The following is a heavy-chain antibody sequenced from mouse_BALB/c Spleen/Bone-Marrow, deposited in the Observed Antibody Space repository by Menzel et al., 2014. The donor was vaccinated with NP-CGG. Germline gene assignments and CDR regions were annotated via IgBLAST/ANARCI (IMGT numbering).Heavy chain of an antibody. J-gene: IGHJ4*01. CDR1: GYTFTDYS. V-gene: IGHV1-67*01. CDR3: ARRGSMDY. Sequence: QVQLQQSGAELVRPGVSVKISCKGSGYTFTDYSIHWVRQSHAKSLEWIGVISTYYGDANYNQKFKGKATMTVDKSSSTAYTELARLTSEDSAIYYCARRGSMDYWGQGTSVTVSS. CDR2: ISTYYGDA.